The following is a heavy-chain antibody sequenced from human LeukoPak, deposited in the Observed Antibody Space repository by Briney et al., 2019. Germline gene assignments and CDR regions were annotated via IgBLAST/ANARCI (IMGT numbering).Heavy chain of an antibody. D-gene: IGHD1-26*01. CDR2: IYDSGST. CDR3: ARGRGNAYSGSYSGLDY. V-gene: IGHV4-39*01. CDR1: GGSIRSSYYY. J-gene: IGHJ4*02. Sequence: SETLSLTCTVSGGSIRSSYYYWGWIRQPPGKGLEWIGSIYDSGSTYYNPSLKSRVTISVDTSKNQFSLKLNSVTAADTAVYYCARGRGNAYSGSYSGLDYWGQGTLVTVSS.